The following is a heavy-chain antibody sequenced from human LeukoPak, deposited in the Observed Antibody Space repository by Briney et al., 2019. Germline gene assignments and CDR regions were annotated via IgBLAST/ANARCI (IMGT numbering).Heavy chain of an antibody. CDR3: ARRGYYGSGSYYNDY. V-gene: IGHV4-4*07. D-gene: IGHD3-10*01. CDR1: GGSISSYY. J-gene: IGHJ4*02. CDR2: IYTSGST. Sequence: SETLSLTCTVSGGSISSYYWSWIRQPAGKGLEWIGRIYTSGSTNYNPSLKSRVTMSVDTSKNQFSLKLSSVTAADTAVYYCARRGYYGSGSYYNDYWGQGTLVTVSS.